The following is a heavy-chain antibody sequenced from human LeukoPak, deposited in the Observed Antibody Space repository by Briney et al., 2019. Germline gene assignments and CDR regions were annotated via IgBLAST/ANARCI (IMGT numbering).Heavy chain of an antibody. Sequence: SETLSLTCAVYGGSFSDYYWSWIRQPPGKGLEWVGEINHSGSTNCNPSLKSRVTISVDTSKNQFSLKLSSVTAADTAVYFCARGYKDYGGNSGIDYWGQGTLVTVSS. CDR2: INHSGST. J-gene: IGHJ4*02. D-gene: IGHD4-23*01. V-gene: IGHV4-34*01. CDR1: GGSFSDYY. CDR3: ARGYKDYGGNSGIDY.